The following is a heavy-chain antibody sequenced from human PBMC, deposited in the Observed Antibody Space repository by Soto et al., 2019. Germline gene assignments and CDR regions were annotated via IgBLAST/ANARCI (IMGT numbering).Heavy chain of an antibody. V-gene: IGHV3-23*01. CDR2: ISGSGAST. CDR1: GFTFGNYA. CDR3: AKEGYGDYAPFFFDS. Sequence: QSGGSLRLSCAASGFTFGNYALTWVRQAPGKGLEWVSAISGSGASTYYADSVKGRFTISRDNSKNTLFLQMNRLRAGDTAVYSCAKEGYGDYAPFFFDSWGQGTLVTVSS. J-gene: IGHJ4*02. D-gene: IGHD4-17*01.